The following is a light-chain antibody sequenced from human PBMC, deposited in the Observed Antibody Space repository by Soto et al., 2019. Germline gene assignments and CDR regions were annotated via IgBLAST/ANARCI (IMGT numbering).Light chain of an antibody. CDR1: SSNIGSKT. J-gene: IGLJ2*01. CDR2: SND. CDR3: AAWDDSLNGVV. V-gene: IGLV1-44*01. Sequence: QSVLTQPPSASGTPGQRVTISCSGSSSNIGSKTVNWYQLLPGTAPKLLIYSNDQRPSGVPDRFSGSKSGTSVSLAISGLQSEDEAAYYCAAWDDSLNGVVFGGGTKVTVL.